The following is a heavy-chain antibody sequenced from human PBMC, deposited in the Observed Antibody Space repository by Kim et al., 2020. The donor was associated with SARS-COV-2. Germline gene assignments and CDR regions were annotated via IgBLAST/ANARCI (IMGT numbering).Heavy chain of an antibody. D-gene: IGHD5-12*01. CDR3: ARGGVATPVSVH. J-gene: IGHJ4*02. CDR2: IKQDGSEK. CDR1: GFTFSNFW. V-gene: IGHV3-7*01. Sequence: GGSLRLSCAASGFTFSNFWMSWVRQAPGKGLEWVANIKQDGSEKYYVDSVKGRFTISRDNAKKSLDLQMNSLRAEDTAVYYCARGGVATPVSVHWGQGTLVTVSS.